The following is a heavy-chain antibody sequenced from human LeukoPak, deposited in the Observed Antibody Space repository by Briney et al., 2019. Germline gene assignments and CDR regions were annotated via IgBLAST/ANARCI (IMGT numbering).Heavy chain of an antibody. J-gene: IGHJ5*02. CDR1: GGSISSGNYY. CDR3: ARAVSLRFLGLTGWFDP. Sequence: SQTLSLTCTVSGGSISSGNYYWSWICQPPGKGLEWIGYIYYSGSTYYNPSLKSRVTISVDTSKNQFSLKLSSVTAADTAVYYCARAVSLRFLGLTGWFDPWGQGTLVTVSS. D-gene: IGHD3-3*01. V-gene: IGHV4-30-4*08. CDR2: IYYSGST.